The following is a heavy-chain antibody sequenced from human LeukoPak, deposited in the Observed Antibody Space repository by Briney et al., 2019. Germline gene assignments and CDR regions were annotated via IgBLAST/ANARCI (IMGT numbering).Heavy chain of an antibody. V-gene: IGHV3-23*01. Sequence: PGGSLRLSCAASGFTFSSYAMSWVRQAPGKGPEWVSAISGSGGSTYYADSVKGRFTISRDNSKNTLYLQMNSLRAEDTAVYYCAGQEDIVVVPAAWFYNWFDPWGQGTLVTVSS. J-gene: IGHJ5*02. D-gene: IGHD2-2*01. CDR2: ISGSGGST. CDR3: AGQEDIVVVPAAWFYNWFDP. CDR1: GFTFSSYA.